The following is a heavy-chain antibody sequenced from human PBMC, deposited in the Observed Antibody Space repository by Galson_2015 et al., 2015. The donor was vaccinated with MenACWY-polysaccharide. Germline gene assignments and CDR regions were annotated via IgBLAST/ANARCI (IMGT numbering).Heavy chain of an antibody. CDR2: INYSGST. J-gene: IGHJ2*01. V-gene: IGHV4-59*01. CDR3: ARAIAVAGQRRDFDL. D-gene: IGHD6-19*01. Sequence: LTCTVSGGSISSYYWNWIRQPPGKGLEWVGYINYSGSTNHNPSLKSRVTMSVDTSKNQFSLDLTSVTDADTAVYYCARAIAVAGQRRDFDLWGRGTLVTVSS. CDR1: GGSISSYY.